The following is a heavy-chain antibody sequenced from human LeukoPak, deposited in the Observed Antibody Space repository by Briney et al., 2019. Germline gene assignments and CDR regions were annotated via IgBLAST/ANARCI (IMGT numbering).Heavy chain of an antibody. V-gene: IGHV4-30-4*08. Sequence: SETLSLTCTVSGGSISSGDYYWSWIRQPPGKGLEWIGYIFYSGSTYYNPSLKSRVTISVDTSKNQVSLKLSSVTAADTAVYYCARRSSGWYLGAFDIWGQGTMVTVSS. D-gene: IGHD6-19*01. CDR3: ARRSSGWYLGAFDI. J-gene: IGHJ3*02. CDR1: GGSISSGDYY. CDR2: IFYSGST.